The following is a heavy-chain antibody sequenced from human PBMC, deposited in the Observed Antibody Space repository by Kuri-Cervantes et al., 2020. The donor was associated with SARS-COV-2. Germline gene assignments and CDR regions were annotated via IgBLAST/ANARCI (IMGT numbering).Heavy chain of an antibody. Sequence: GEPLKISCAASGFTFSDYYMSWIRQAPGKGLEWVSYISSSGSTIYYADSVKGRFTISRDNAKNSLYLQMNSLRAEDTAVYYCARTGLPGWYYYYGMDVWGQGTTVTVSS. D-gene: IGHD2-15*01. CDR1: GFTFSDYY. J-gene: IGHJ6*02. CDR3: ARTGLPGWYYYYGMDV. CDR2: ISSSGSTI. V-gene: IGHV3-11*01.